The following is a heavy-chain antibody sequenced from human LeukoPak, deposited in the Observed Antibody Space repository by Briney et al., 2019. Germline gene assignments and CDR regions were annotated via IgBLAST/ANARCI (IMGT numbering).Heavy chain of an antibody. D-gene: IGHD5-24*01. V-gene: IGHV1-69*06. CDR3: ARDVDGYNFLFDY. J-gene: IGHJ4*02. CDR2: IIPIFGTA. CDR1: GYTFTIYY. Sequence: SVKVSCKASGYTFTIYYMHWVRQAPGQGLEWMGGIIPIFGTANYAQKFQGRVTITADKSTSTAYMELSSLRSEDTAVYYCARDVDGYNFLFDYWGQATLVTVSS.